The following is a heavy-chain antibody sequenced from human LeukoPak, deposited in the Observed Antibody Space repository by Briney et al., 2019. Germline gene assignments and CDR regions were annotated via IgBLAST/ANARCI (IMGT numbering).Heavy chain of an antibody. D-gene: IGHD1-20*01. J-gene: IGHJ5*02. CDR2: IYHSGST. CDR1: GYSISSGYY. CDR3: ARRDVNWNDEESNWFDP. Sequence: SETLSLTCAVSGYSISSGYYWGWIRQPPGKGLEWIGSIYHSGSTYYNPSLKSRVTISVDTSKNQFSLKLSSVTAADTAVYYCARRDVNWNDEESNWFDPWGQGTLVTVSS. V-gene: IGHV4-38-2*01.